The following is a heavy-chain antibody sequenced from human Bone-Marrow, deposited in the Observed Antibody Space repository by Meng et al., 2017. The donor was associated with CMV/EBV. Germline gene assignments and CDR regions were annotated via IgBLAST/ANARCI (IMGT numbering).Heavy chain of an antibody. Sequence: SVKVSCKASGGTFSSYTISWVRQAPGQGLEWMGRIIPILGIANYAQKFQGRVTITADKSTSTAYMELSSLRSEDTAVYYCARELGDNWNEGAFDIWGQGTMVTVSS. CDR1: GGTFSSYT. J-gene: IGHJ3*02. CDR2: IIPILGIA. D-gene: IGHD1-20*01. CDR3: ARELGDNWNEGAFDI. V-gene: IGHV1-69*04.